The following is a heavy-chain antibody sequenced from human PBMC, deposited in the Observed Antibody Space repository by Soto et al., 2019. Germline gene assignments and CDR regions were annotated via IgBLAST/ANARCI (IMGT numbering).Heavy chain of an antibody. CDR2: FRGSGDDGTT. D-gene: IGHD3-10*01. J-gene: IGHJ4*02. CDR1: GFPFSSYS. CDR3: AKKVNSGSGSQYFDY. V-gene: IGHV3-23*01. Sequence: LRLSCAAFGFPFSSYSITWVRQAPGKGLEWVSGFRGSGDDGTTYYADSVKGRFTISRDNSKNMLFLQMNSLRAEDTAIYYCAKKVNSGSGSQYFDYWGQGTLVTVSS.